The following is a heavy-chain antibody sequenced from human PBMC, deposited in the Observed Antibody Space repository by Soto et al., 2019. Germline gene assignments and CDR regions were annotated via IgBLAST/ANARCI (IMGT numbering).Heavy chain of an antibody. D-gene: IGHD3-16*01. V-gene: IGHV4-38-2*01. CDR2: IYHSGST. Sequence: SETLSLTCAVSGYSISSGYYWGWIRQPPGKGLEWIGSIYHSGSTYYNPSLKSRVTISVDTSKNQFSLKLSSVTAADTAVYYCAITPLTSRGNYYYYYGMEVWGQGSTVTVS. CDR1: GYSISSGYY. J-gene: IGHJ6*02. CDR3: AITPLTSRGNYYYYYGMEV.